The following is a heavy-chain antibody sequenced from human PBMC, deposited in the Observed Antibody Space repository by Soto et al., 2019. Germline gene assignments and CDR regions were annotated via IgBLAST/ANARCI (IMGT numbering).Heavy chain of an antibody. D-gene: IGHD5-12*01. V-gene: IGHV1-69*12. CDR3: VRVVAIPGYPDN. J-gene: IGHJ4*02. CDR1: GGTFSSYA. CDR2: IVPIVDTS. Sequence: QVQLVQSGAEVRQPASSVKVSCKTSGGTFSSYAISWVRQAPGQGLEWMGGIVPIVDTSTYAQKFQGRVTXXAXDSTSTGYMELSSLRSDDTAVYYCVRVVAIPGYPDNWGQGTLVTVSS.